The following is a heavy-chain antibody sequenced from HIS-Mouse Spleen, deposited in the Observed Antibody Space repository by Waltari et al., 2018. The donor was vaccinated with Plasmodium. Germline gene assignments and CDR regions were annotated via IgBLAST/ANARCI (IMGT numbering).Heavy chain of an antibody. Sequence: QVQLQQWGAGLLKPSETLSLTCAVYGGSFSCYYWSWFRQPPGTGLEWIGEINHSGSNNDNPSLKRRVTISVDTSKNQVSLKLSSVTAADTAVYYCARLVVVASKDSYWGQGTLVTVSS. J-gene: IGHJ4*02. CDR3: ARLVVVASKDSY. CDR1: GGSFSCYY. D-gene: IGHD2-15*01. CDR2: INHSGSN. V-gene: IGHV4-34*01.